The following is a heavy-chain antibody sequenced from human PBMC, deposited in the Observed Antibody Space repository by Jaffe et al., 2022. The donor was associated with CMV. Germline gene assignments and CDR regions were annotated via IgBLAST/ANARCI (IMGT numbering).Heavy chain of an antibody. D-gene: IGHD4-4*01. CDR1: GYTLTELS. V-gene: IGHV1-24*01. CDR3: ATRAPYSNYLIPGWYFDL. Sequence: QVQLVQSGAEVKKPGASVKVSCKVSGYTLTELSMHWVRQAPGKGLEWMGGFDPEDGETIYAQKFQGRVTMTEDTSTDTAYMELSSLRSEDTAVYYCATRAPYSNYLIPGWYFDLWGRGTLVTVSS. CDR2: FDPEDGET. J-gene: IGHJ2*01.